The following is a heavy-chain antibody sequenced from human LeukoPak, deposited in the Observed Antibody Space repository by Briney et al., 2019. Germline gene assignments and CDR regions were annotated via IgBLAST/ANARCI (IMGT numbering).Heavy chain of an antibody. CDR2: INPSGGGT. Sequence: GASVKVSCKASGYTFTSYYMHWVRQAPGQGLEWMGIINPSGGGTSYAQKFQGRVTMTRDTSTSTVYMELSSLRSEDTAAYYCARAHVDTAMVTGRFDYWGQGTLVTVSS. J-gene: IGHJ4*02. V-gene: IGHV1-46*01. CDR1: GYTFTSYY. D-gene: IGHD5-18*01. CDR3: ARAHVDTAMVTGRFDY.